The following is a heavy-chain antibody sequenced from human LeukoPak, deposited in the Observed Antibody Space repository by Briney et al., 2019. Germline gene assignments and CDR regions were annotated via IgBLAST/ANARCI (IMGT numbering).Heavy chain of an antibody. J-gene: IGHJ4*02. CDR1: GFTFSSYA. V-gene: IGHV3-23*01. D-gene: IGHD1-14*01. Sequence: GGSLRLSCAAPGFTFSSYAMSWVRQAPGKGLEWVSAISGSGGSTYYADSVKGRFTISRDNAKNSMYLQMDSLRDEDTAVYYCATETIGRHYDYWGQGTLLTVSS. CDR3: ATETIGRHYDY. CDR2: ISGSGGST.